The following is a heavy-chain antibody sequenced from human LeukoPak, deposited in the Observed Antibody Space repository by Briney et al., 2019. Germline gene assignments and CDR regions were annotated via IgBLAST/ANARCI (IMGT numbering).Heavy chain of an antibody. D-gene: IGHD1-7*01. CDR3: AEGYNWNYNY. CDR2: IYHSGST. J-gene: IGHJ4*02. V-gene: IGHV4-30-2*01. Sequence: SETLSLTCTVSGGSISSGGYYWSWIRQPPGKGLEWIGYIYHSGSTYYNPSLKSRVTISVDRSKNQFSLKLSSVTAADTAVYYCAEGYNWNYNYWGQGTLVTVSS. CDR1: GGSISSGGYY.